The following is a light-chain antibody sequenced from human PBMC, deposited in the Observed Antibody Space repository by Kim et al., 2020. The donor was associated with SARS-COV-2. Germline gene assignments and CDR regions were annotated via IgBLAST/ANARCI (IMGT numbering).Light chain of an antibody. Sequence: GHSITITCTGTSDDVGTCNYVSWYQQHPGKAPKLMISDVRDRPSGVSVRFSGSKSGNTASLTISGLQAEDEAEYYCSSYTSTSRLIFGGGTQLTVL. J-gene: IGLJ2*01. CDR1: SDDVGTCNY. CDR3: SSYTSTSRLI. V-gene: IGLV2-14*03. CDR2: DVR.